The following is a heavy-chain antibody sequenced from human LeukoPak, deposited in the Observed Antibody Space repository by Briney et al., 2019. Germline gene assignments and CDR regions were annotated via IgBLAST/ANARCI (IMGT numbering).Heavy chain of an antibody. D-gene: IGHD3-10*01. CDR1: GFTFSDYP. J-gene: IGHJ3*02. CDR2: ITGSGDSS. CDR3: AKDLVVLWFGDPTDASDI. V-gene: IGHV3-23*01. Sequence: TGGSLRLSCAASGFTFSDYPMNWVRQAPGKGLEWVSVITGSGDSSFYGDSVKGRFTISRDNSKNTLYLQMNSLRVEDTAVYYCAKDLVVLWFGDPTDASDIWGQGTMVTVAS.